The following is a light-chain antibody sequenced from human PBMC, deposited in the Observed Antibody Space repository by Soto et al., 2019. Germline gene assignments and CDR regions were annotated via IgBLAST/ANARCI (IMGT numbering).Light chain of an antibody. V-gene: IGKV3-15*01. CDR1: QSVSSN. CDR2: GAS. CDR3: QHYNNWPPDRT. J-gene: IGKJ1*01. Sequence: EIVMTQSPATLSVSPGERATLSCRASQSVSSNLAWYQQKPGQAPRLLIYGASTRATGIPARFSGSGSGTEFTHTISSLQSEDFAIYFCQHYNNWPPDRTFGQGTKVEIK.